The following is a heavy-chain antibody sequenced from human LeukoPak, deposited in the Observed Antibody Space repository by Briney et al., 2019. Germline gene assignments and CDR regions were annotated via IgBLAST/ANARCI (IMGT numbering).Heavy chain of an antibody. CDR1: GFTFSSYW. D-gene: IGHD3-3*01. CDR3: ARDLSFLVSDYYFDY. CDR2: IKQDGSEK. J-gene: IGHJ4*02. Sequence: GGSLRLSCAASGFTFSSYWMSWVRQAPGKGLEWVANIKQDGSEKYYVDSVKGRFTISRDNAKNSLYLQMNSLRAEDTAVYYCARDLSFLVSDYYFDYWGQGTLVTVSS. V-gene: IGHV3-7*01.